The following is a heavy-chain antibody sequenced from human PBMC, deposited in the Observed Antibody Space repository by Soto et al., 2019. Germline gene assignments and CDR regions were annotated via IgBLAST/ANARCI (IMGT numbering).Heavy chain of an antibody. CDR1: GGSISSYY. CDR3: AREGLTGTIGLYYYYGMDV. J-gene: IGHJ6*02. D-gene: IGHD1-7*01. Sequence: QVQLQESGPGLVKPSETLSLTCTVSGGSISSYYWSWIRQPPGKGLEWIGYIYYSGSTNYNPSLKSRVTIAVDTSTNQFSLKLISVTAADTAVYYCAREGLTGTIGLYYYYGMDVWGQGTTVTVSS. V-gene: IGHV4-59*01. CDR2: IYYSGST.